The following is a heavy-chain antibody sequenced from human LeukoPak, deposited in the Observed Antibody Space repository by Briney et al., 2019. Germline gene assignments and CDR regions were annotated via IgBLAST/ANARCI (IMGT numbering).Heavy chain of an antibody. D-gene: IGHD6-19*01. CDR3: ARGLGQWLVLRYYYYMDV. V-gene: IGHV4-4*02. J-gene: IGHJ6*03. Sequence: SETLSLTCAVSGGSIISTNWWSWVRQPPGKGLEWIGEINHSGSTNYNPSRKSRVTIVVDTSKNHFSLKLSSVTAADTAVYYCARGLGQWLVLRYYYYMDVWGKGTTVTVSS. CDR2: INHSGST. CDR1: GGSIISTNW.